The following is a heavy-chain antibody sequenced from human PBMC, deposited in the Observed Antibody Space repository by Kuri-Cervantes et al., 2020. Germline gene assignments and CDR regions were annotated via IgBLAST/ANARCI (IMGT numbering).Heavy chain of an antibody. J-gene: IGHJ4*02. CDR1: GFTFSTYG. V-gene: IGHV3-30*03. CDR3: AGVSYGGYINDY. D-gene: IGHD4-17*01. CDR2: IASDGRYK. Sequence: GGSLRLSCAASGFTFSTYGMHWVRQAPGKGLEWVAVIASDGRYKYNAKSVKGRFTISRDNSKNTVYLQMNSLRVEDTAVYYCAGVSYGGYINDYWGQGTLVTVSS.